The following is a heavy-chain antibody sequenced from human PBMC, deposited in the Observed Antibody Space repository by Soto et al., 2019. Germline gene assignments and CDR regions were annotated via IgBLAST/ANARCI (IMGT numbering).Heavy chain of an antibody. CDR3: VRGRGDTYYYDSSPFDH. J-gene: IGHJ4*02. V-gene: IGHV3-7*01. D-gene: IGHD3-22*01. CDR2: INQDGGEI. CDR1: GFTFSKYW. Sequence: EVQLVESGGDLVLPGGSLRLSCVASGFTFSKYWLSWVRQAPGMGLEWVANINQDGGEIHYVDSVRGRFTISRDNAKTSVFLQMNSLRAEDAAVYYCVRGRGDTYYYDSSPFDHWGQGTLLTVSS.